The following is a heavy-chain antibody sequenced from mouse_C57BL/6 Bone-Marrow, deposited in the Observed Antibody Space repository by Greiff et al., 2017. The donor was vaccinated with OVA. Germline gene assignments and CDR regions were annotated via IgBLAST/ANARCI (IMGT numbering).Heavy chain of an antibody. Sequence: QVQLQQPGTELVKPGASVKLSCKASGYTFTSYWMHWVKQRPGQGFEWVGHIYPSNGGTNYNEKFKSKATLTVDKCTSTAYMQLSSLEYEDGAVYYCARGGSDAMDYWGQGTSVTVSS. CDR3: ARGGSDAMDY. J-gene: IGHJ4*01. CDR2: IYPSNGGT. CDR1: GYTFTSYW. V-gene: IGHV1-53*01.